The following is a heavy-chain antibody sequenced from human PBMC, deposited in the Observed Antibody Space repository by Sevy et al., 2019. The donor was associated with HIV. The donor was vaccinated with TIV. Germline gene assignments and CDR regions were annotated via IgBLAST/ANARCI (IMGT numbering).Heavy chain of an antibody. CDR1: GFTFTTYA. J-gene: IGHJ6*02. CDR3: AKRYSGTMAPNYFYYGLDV. V-gene: IGHV3-23*01. CDR2: ISGSGGST. D-gene: IGHD5-12*01. Sequence: GGSLRLSCAASGFTFTTYAMTWVRQAPGKGLQWVSAISGSGGSTYYADSVEGRFTISRENSKSTLYLQMNSLTPEDTAVYYCAKRYSGTMAPNYFYYGLDVWGQGTTVTVSS.